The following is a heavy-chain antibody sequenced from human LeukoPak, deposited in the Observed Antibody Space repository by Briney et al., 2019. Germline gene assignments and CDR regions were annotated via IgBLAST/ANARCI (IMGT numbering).Heavy chain of an antibody. CDR1: GFTFSSYS. CDR2: ISYDGSNK. CDR3: ARRWSSGCYY. Sequence: GGSLRLSCAASGFTFSSYSMNWVRQAPGKGLEWVAVISYDGSNKYYADSVKGRFTISRDNSKNTLYLQMNSLRAEDTAVYYCARRWSSGCYYWGQGTLVTVSS. D-gene: IGHD6-19*01. J-gene: IGHJ4*02. V-gene: IGHV3-30*03.